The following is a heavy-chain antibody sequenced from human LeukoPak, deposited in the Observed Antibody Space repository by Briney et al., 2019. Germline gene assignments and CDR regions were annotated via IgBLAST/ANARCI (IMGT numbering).Heavy chain of an antibody. CDR3: ARDPSFDILTGYDY. V-gene: IGHV3-11*04. CDR1: GFTFSDYY. J-gene: IGHJ4*02. D-gene: IGHD3-9*01. Sequence: GGSLRLSCAASGFTFSDYYMSWIRQAPGKGLEWVSYISSSGSTIYYADSVKGRFNISRDNAKNSLYLQMNSLRAEDTAVYYCARDPSFDILTGYDYWGQGTLVTVSS. CDR2: ISSSGSTI.